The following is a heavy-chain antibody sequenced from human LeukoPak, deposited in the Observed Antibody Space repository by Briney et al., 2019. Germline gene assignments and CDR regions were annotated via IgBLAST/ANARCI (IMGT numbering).Heavy chain of an antibody. V-gene: IGHV3-23*01. CDR3: AKGNMAARPYYFDY. D-gene: IGHD6-6*01. Sequence: GGSLRLSCAASGFSFSSYAMSWVRRAPGKGLEWVSAITGSGGDTYSADSVKGRFTISRDNSKNTLSLQMNSLRADDTAVYYCAKGNMAARPYYFDYWGQGSLVTVSS. J-gene: IGHJ4*02. CDR2: ITGSGGDT. CDR1: GFSFSSYA.